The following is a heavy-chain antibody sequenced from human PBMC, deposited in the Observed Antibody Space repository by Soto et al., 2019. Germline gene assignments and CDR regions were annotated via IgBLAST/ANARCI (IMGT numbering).Heavy chain of an antibody. CDR3: AGGASGGAGCYGITRYYYYGMDV. CDR1: GGTLRSYA. J-gene: IGHJ6*02. V-gene: IGHV1-69*13. Sequence: AVKVPCKASGGTLRSYAISWVRQAPGRGREWMGGIISTFRTANYAQNFRDRGTINDDESTSTADMELSSLGSEDAAVYYCAGGASGGAGCYGITRYYYYGMDVWGQGTTVTVSS. D-gene: IGHD3-9*01. CDR2: IISTFRTA.